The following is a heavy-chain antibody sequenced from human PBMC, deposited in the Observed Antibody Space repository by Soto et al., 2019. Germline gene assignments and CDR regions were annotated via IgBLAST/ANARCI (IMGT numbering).Heavy chain of an antibody. V-gene: IGHV3-7*03. D-gene: IGHD2-2*02. CDR2: INQDGSQK. J-gene: IGHJ4*02. Sequence: EVQLVESGGGLVQPGGSLRLSCAASGFTLSNYWMSWVRQAPGKGLEWVANINQDGSQKFYLDSMEGRFTISRDNARNSLYLQMNSLRAEDTAIYYCARIYCSSSSCYIDFWGQGILVTVSS. CDR1: GFTLSNYW. CDR3: ARIYCSSSSCYIDF.